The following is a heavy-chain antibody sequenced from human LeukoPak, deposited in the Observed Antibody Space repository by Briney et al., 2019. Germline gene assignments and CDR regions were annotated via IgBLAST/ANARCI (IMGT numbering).Heavy chain of an antibody. D-gene: IGHD2-2*02. Sequence: GGSLRLSCAASGFTFDDYATHWVRQAPGKGLEWVSGISWNSGSIGYADSVKGRFTISRDNAKNSLYLQMNSLRAEDTALYYCAKGEEQYLDDAFDIWGQGTMVTVSS. CDR1: GFTFDDYA. V-gene: IGHV3-9*01. CDR2: ISWNSGSI. J-gene: IGHJ3*02. CDR3: AKGEEQYLDDAFDI.